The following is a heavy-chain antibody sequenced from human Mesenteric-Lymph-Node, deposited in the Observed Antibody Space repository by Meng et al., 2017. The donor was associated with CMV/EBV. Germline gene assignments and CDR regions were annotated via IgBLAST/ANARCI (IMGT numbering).Heavy chain of an antibody. CDR1: GGSISSYY. CDR3: ARVGRGGSYLDS. CDR2: IYYSGST. Sequence: SETLSLTCTVSGGSISSYYWSWIRQPPGKGLEWIGYIYYSGSTNYNPSLKSRVTISVDTSKNQFSLKLSSVTAADTALYYCARVGRGGSYLDSWGQGTLVTVSS. J-gene: IGHJ4*02. V-gene: IGHV4-59*01. D-gene: IGHD3-16*01.